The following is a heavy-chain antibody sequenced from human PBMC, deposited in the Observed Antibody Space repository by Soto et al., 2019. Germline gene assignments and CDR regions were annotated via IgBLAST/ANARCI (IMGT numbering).Heavy chain of an antibody. D-gene: IGHD3-10*01. CDR1: GGSISSSSYY. V-gene: IGHV4-39*01. Sequence: SETLSLTCTVSGGSISSSSYYWGWIRQPPGKGLEWIGSIYYSGSTYYNPSLKSRVTISVDTSKNQFSLKLSSVTAADTAVYYCARGQVGYGSGSYYRQFNYYYMDVWGKGTTVTVSS. CDR3: ARGQVGYGSGSYYRQFNYYYMDV. J-gene: IGHJ6*03. CDR2: IYYSGST.